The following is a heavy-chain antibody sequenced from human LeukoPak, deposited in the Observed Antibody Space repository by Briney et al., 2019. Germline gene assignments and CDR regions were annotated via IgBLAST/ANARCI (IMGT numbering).Heavy chain of an antibody. J-gene: IGHJ6*03. CDR3: ARDQGNLVLMVYAIPQYYYYYMDV. D-gene: IGHD2-8*01. V-gene: IGHV1-69*06. CDR2: IIPIFGTA. Sequence: RASVKVSCKASGGTFSSYAISWVRQAPGQGPEWMGGIIPIFGTANYAQEFQGRVTITADKSTSTAYMELSSLRSEDTAVYYCARDQGNLVLMVYAIPQYYYYYMDVWGKGTTVTVSS. CDR1: GGTFSSYA.